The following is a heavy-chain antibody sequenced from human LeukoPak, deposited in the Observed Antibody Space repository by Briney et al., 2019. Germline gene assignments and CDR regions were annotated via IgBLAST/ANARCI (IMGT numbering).Heavy chain of an antibody. V-gene: IGHV1-2*02. J-gene: IGHJ4*02. D-gene: IGHD1-1*01. CDR3: ARSERVKGIFAF. CDR2: RNPNTGGT. CDR1: GYTFTSYD. Sequence: ASVKVSCKASGYTFTSYDIHWVRQAPGQGLEWMGWRNPNTGGTDFPQNFQGRVTLTRDTSLTTAYIDLTSLTSDDTAVYYCARSERVKGIFAFWGQGTLVTVSS.